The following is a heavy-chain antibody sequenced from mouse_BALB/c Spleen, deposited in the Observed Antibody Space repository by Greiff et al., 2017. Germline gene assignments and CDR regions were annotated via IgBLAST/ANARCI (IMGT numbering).Heavy chain of an antibody. CDR3: ARDWHDAAFAY. CDR1: GFTFSSYN. J-gene: IGHJ3*01. V-gene: IGHV5-6-4*01. Sequence: EVLLVESGGGLVKPGGSLKLSCAASGFTFSSYNMSWVRQTPEKRLEWVATISSGGGYTYYPDSVKGRFTISRDNAKNTLYMQMSSLKSEDTAVYYCARDWHDAAFAYWGQGTLVTVSA. D-gene: IGHD2-12*01. CDR2: ISSGGGYT.